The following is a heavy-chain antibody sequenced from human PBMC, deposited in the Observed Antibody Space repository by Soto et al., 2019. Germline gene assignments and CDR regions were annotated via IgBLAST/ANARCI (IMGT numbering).Heavy chain of an antibody. Sequence: GGSLRLSCAASGFTFSSYSMNWVRQAPGKGLEWVSSINSSSSYIYYADSVKGRVTISRDKAKNSLYLQMNSLRAEDTALYYCARTVITIFGVVTVTNWFDPWGQGTLVTVSS. CDR2: INSSSSYI. V-gene: IGHV3-21*01. D-gene: IGHD3-3*01. CDR1: GFTFSSYS. CDR3: ARTVITIFGVVTVTNWFDP. J-gene: IGHJ5*02.